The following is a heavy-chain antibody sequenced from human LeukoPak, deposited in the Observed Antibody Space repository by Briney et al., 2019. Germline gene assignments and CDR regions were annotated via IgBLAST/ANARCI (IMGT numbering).Heavy chain of an antibody. Sequence: GSSVKVSCKTSGGTFSSYAISWVRQAPGQGLEWMGGIIPIFGTANYAQKFQGRVTITTDESTSTAYMELSSLRSEDTAVYYCARDNSSGWDWFDPWGQGTLVTVSS. V-gene: IGHV1-69*05. CDR2: IIPIFGTA. CDR3: ARDNSSGWDWFDP. D-gene: IGHD6-19*01. J-gene: IGHJ5*02. CDR1: GGTFSSYA.